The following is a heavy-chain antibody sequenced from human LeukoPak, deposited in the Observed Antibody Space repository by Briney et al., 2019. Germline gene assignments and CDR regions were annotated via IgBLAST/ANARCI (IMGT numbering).Heavy chain of an antibody. CDR3: AKDMGYGSGSYYSGAVDY. CDR1: GFTFSSYG. D-gene: IGHD3-10*01. Sequence: GGSLRLSCAASGFTFSSYGMSWVRQAPGKGLEWVSAISGSGGSTYYADSVKGRFTISRDNAKNSLYLQMNSLRAEDTALYYCAKDMGYGSGSYYSGAVDYWGQGTLVTVSS. CDR2: ISGSGGST. J-gene: IGHJ4*02. V-gene: IGHV3-23*01.